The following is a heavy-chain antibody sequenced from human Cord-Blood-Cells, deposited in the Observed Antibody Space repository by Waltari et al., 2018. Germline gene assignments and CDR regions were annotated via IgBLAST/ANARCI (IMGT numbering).Heavy chain of an antibody. Sequence: QVQLVQSGAEVKKPGASAKHSCKASGYTFTGYYMHWVRAAPGQGLAWRGWINPNSGGTNYAQKFQGRVTMTRDTSISTAYMELSRLRSDDTAVYYCARGGYDWVGPFDYWGQGTLVTVSS. J-gene: IGHJ4*02. CDR1: GYTFTGYY. V-gene: IGHV1-2*02. CDR3: ARGGYDWVGPFDY. CDR2: INPNSGGT. D-gene: IGHD3-9*01.